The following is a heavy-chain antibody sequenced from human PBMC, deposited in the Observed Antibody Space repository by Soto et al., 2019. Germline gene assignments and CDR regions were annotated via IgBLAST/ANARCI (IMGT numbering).Heavy chain of an antibody. CDR1: GFTFSSYE. J-gene: IGHJ6*02. CDR3: VREGFYAMDV. V-gene: IGHV3-48*03. CDR2: ISSTGDTV. Sequence: EVPLVESGGGVVQPGGSLRLSCAVSGFTFSSYEMYWVRQTPGKGLEWISYISSTGDTVYYADSVKGRFTISRDNARNSLSVEMNSLRVEDTGVYYCVREGFYAMDVWGQGTTVTVSS.